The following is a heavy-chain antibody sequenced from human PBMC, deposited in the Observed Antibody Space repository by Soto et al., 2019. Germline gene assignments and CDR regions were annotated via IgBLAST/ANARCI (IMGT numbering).Heavy chain of an antibody. J-gene: IGHJ6*02. CDR3: ARADHSSSWYSANYYYYYGMDV. Sequence: ASVKVSCKASGYTFTGYYMHWVRQAPRQGLEWMGWINPNSGGSTSYAQKFQGRVTMTRDTSTSTVYMELSSLRSEDTAVYYCARADHSSSWYSANYYYYYGMDVWGQGTTVTVSS. CDR2: INPNSGGST. CDR1: GYTFTGYY. V-gene: IGHV1-46*03. D-gene: IGHD6-13*01.